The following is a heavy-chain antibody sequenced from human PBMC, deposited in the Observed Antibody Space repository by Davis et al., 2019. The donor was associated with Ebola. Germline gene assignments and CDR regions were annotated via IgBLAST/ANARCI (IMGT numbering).Heavy chain of an antibody. V-gene: IGHV3-30*18. D-gene: IGHD3-16*01. CDR1: GFTFSSSD. CDR3: AKDYYGHGFDY. CDR2: FSSDGRYQ. J-gene: IGHJ4*02. Sequence: GGSLRLSCVVSGFTFSSSDMHWVRQTPGKGLQWLAVFSSDGRYQYYADSVKGRFTISTDNSKNNVYLQMNSLRAEDTAVYYCAKDYYGHGFDYWGQGTLVTVSS.